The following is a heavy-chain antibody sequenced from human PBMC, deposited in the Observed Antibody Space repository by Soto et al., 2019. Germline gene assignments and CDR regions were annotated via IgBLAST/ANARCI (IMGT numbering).Heavy chain of an antibody. CDR3: ARFDRNAFDI. J-gene: IGHJ3*02. Sequence: SETLSLTCTVSGGSISSYYWSWIRQPPGKGLEWIGYIYYSGSTNYNPSLKSRVTISVDTSKNQFSLKLSSVTAADTAVYYCARFDRNAFDIWGQGTMVTVSS. D-gene: IGHD3-9*01. V-gene: IGHV4-59*01. CDR1: GGSISSYY. CDR2: IYYSGST.